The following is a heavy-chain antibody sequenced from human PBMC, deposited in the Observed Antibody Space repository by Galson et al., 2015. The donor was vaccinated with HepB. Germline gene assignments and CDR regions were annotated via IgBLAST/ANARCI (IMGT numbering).Heavy chain of an antibody. CDR1: GYTFTNYI. V-gene: IGHV1-3*01. Sequence: SVKVSCKASGYTFTNYIIHWVRQAPGQRLEWMGWISAGNGNTKYSQKLQGRVTIARDTSASTAYMELSSLRSEDTAVCYCARHDCSNGCHGGFHIWGQGTKVTVSS. CDR3: ARHDCSNGCHGGFHI. D-gene: IGHD6-25*01. J-gene: IGHJ3*02. CDR2: ISAGNGNT.